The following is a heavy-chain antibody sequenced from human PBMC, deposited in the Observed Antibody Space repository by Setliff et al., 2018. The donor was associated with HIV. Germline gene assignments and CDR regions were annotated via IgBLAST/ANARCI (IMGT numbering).Heavy chain of an antibody. J-gene: IGHJ6*03. Sequence: GPSVKVSCKASGYTFSGYYMHWVRQAPGQGLEWMGWINPNIGATNYAQKFQGRVTMTRDTSINTAYMELSSLRSDDTAVYYCARDRMVRGESGLDDYYYYMDVWGKGTTVTSP. CDR3: ARDRMVRGESGLDDYYYYMDV. D-gene: IGHD3-10*01. CDR1: GYTFSGYY. CDR2: INPNIGAT. V-gene: IGHV1-2*02.